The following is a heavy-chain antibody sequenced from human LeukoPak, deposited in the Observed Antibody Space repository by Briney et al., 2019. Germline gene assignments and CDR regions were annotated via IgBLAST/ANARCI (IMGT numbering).Heavy chain of an antibody. Sequence: GGSLRLSCAASGFAFRNYAMSWVRQAPGKGLEWVSGLGGTGYDIFYADSVKGRFTISRDNSKNTLYLQTNSLRAEDTAVYFCAKMAGLEYGEYYFDSWGQGTLLTVSS. V-gene: IGHV3-23*01. J-gene: IGHJ4*02. CDR1: GFAFRNYA. D-gene: IGHD3-10*01. CDR3: AKMAGLEYGEYYFDS. CDR2: LGGTGYDI.